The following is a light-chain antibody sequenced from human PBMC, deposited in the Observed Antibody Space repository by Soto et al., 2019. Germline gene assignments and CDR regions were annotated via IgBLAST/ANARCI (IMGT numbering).Light chain of an antibody. CDR1: QSVSTN. V-gene: IGKV3-15*01. CDR2: GAS. CDR3: HHYNNWWA. J-gene: IGKJ1*01. Sequence: EIVMTQSPATLSVSPGERATLSCRASQSVSTNLAWYQQKPGQAPRLLIYGASTRATGIPDRFSGSGSGTGFSLTINSLQSEDFAVYYCHHYNNWWAFGQGTKVEIK.